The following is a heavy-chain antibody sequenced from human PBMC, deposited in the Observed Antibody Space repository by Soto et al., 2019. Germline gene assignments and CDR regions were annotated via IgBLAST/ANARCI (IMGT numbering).Heavy chain of an antibody. CDR2: IIPIFGTA. V-gene: IGHV1-69*01. CDR1: GGTFSSYA. D-gene: IGHD2-8*01. J-gene: IGHJ6*02. CDR3: AGVHCTNGVCYKDYYYYGMDV. Sequence: QVQLVQSGAEVKKPGSSVKVSCKAPGGTFSSYAISWVRQAPGQGLEWMGGIIPIFGTANYAQKFQGRVTITADESTSTAYMELSSLRSEDTAVYYCAGVHCTNGVCYKDYYYYGMDVWGQGTTVTVSS.